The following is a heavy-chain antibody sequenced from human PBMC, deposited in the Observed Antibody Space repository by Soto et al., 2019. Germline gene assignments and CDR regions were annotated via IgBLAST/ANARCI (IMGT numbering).Heavy chain of an antibody. D-gene: IGHD2-2*01. V-gene: IGHV3-21*01. J-gene: IGHJ4*02. CDR2: ISSSSSYI. CDR3: ARDLGGIVVVPAAYFDY. CDR1: GFTFSSYS. Sequence: PVGSLRISCAASGFTFSSYSMNWVRQAPGKGLEWVSSISSSSSYIYYADSVKGRFTISRDNAKNSLYLQMNSLRAEDTAVYYCARDLGGIVVVPAAYFDYWGQGTLVTVSS.